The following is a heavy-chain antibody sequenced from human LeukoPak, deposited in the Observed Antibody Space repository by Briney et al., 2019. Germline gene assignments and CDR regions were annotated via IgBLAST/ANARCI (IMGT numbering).Heavy chain of an antibody. CDR3: ARGDDPTYNYGSGTSYDFDY. Sequence: SETLSLTCTVSGGSISNNYWSWIRQPPEKGLEWIGYIYDSGSTNYNPSLKRRLTISVDTSKNQFSLKLSSVTAADSAVYYCARGDDPTYNYGSGTSYDFDYWGQGTLVIVSS. V-gene: IGHV4-59*08. J-gene: IGHJ4*02. D-gene: IGHD3-10*01. CDR1: GGSISNNY. CDR2: IYDSGST.